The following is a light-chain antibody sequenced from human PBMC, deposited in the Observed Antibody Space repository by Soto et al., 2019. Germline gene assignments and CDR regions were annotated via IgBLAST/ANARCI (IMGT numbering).Light chain of an antibody. CDR1: QGVTDN. Sequence: PGDRATLSCRASQGVTDNLAWYQQRPGQSPRLLIYGASVRARGVPARFSGSGSGTDFTLSISRLQSEDFAVYYCQQYNAWPPYTFGQGTKLEIK. J-gene: IGKJ2*01. CDR2: GAS. CDR3: QQYNAWPPYT. V-gene: IGKV3D-15*01.